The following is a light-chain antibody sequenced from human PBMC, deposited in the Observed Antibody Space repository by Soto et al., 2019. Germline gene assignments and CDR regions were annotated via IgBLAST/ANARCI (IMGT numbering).Light chain of an antibody. CDR2: ANN. CDR1: NSNIGSNP. Sequence: QSVLTQSPSASGTPGQRVTISCSGSNSNIGSNPVNWYQQLPGMAPKLLISANNQRPSGVPDRFSGSKSGTSASLAISGRQSEDEADYYCATWDGSLNAVVFGGGTKVTFL. CDR3: ATWDGSLNAVV. J-gene: IGLJ2*01. V-gene: IGLV1-44*01.